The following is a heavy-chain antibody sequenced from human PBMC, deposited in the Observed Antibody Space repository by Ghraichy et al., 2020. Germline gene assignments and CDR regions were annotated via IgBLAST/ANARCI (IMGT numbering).Heavy chain of an antibody. D-gene: IGHD3-10*01. CDR1: GFTFSSYA. CDR2: ISGSGGST. J-gene: IGHJ4*02. CDR3: AFGRGKSYYFDY. Sequence: GGSLRLSCAASGFTFSSYAMSWVRQAPGKGLEWVSAISGSGGSTYYADSVKGRFTISRDNSKNTLYLQMNSLRAEDTAVYYCAFGRGKSYYFDYWGQGTLVTVSS. V-gene: IGHV3-23*01.